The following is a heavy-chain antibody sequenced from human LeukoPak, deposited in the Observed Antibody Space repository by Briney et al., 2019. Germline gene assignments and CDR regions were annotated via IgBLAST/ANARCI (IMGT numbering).Heavy chain of an antibody. J-gene: IGHJ4*02. CDR2: IKQDGSEN. CDR3: ARERYCTSATCYVGTPFDY. V-gene: IGHV3-7*01. D-gene: IGHD2-2*01. Sequence: GGSLRLSCAASGFTFSTYYMTWVRQAPGKGLEWVAGIKQDGSENYYVDSAKGRFTISRDNSKSSLSLQMNSLRAEDTALYFCARERYCTSATCYVGTPFDYWGQGTLVTVSS. CDR1: GFTFSTYY.